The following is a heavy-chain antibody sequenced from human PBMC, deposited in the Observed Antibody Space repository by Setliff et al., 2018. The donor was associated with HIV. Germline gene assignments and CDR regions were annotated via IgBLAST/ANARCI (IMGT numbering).Heavy chain of an antibody. Sequence: ASETLSLTCTVSGDSISSHYWNWIRQPPGKALEWIGYIYYSGSTNYNPSFKSRVTISVDRSKRQFSLNLSSVTAADTAIYYCTRGPXXVAGGDYWGQGILVTVSS. CDR2: IYYSGST. D-gene: IGHD2-15*01. J-gene: IGHJ4*02. CDR1: GDSISSHY. V-gene: IGHV4-59*11. CDR3: TRGPXXVAGGDY.